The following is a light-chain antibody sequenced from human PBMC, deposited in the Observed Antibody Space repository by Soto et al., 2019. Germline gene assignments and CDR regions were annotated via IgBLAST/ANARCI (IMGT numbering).Light chain of an antibody. J-gene: IGKJ4*01. CDR1: PSFSIL. V-gene: IGKV3-15*01. Sequence: ITLSPATLSVYKGERATLSCMAIPSFSILLAWYQQKPGQAPRLLIPGATTRATGIPARFSGSQSGTDFTLTISSLLAEDFAVYSCQQYNNWPLTFGGGTKVDIK. CDR2: GAT. CDR3: QQYNNWPLT.